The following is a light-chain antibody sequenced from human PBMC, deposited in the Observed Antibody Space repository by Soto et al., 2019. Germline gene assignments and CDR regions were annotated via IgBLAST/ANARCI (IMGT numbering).Light chain of an antibody. CDR2: GTS. CDR3: QQGWT. V-gene: IGKV3-15*01. CDR1: QSVGRN. Sequence: VMTQSPVTLSVAPGDTATLSCRSSQSVGRNLAWYQQKPGQAPRLLLYGTSTRATGIPARFSGSGAGTEFTLTNSGQQHDEFATYYCQQGWTVGQGTKVDIK. J-gene: IGKJ1*01.